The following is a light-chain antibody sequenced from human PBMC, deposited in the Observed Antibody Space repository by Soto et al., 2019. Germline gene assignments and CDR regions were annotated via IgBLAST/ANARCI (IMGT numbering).Light chain of an antibody. CDR1: SSDVGGYNY. CDR3: CSYAGSFNWV. V-gene: IGLV2-11*01. Sequence: QSALTQPRSVSGSTGQPVTISCTGTSSDVGGYNYVSWYQQHPGKAPKLMIYDVSKRPSGVPDRFSGSKSGNTAALTISGLQAEDEADYYCCSYAGSFNWVFGGGTKLTVL. J-gene: IGLJ3*02. CDR2: DVS.